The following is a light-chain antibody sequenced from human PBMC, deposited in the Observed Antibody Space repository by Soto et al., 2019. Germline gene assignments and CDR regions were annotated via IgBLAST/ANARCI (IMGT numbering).Light chain of an antibody. Sequence: QSVLTQPPSVSGAPGQRVTISCTGSSSNIGAGYDVHWYHQLPGTPPKLLIYGNSNRPSGVPDRFSGSKSGNSASLAITGLQGESEGEYCYLSEDSSLSGSVVFGGGTKLTVL. CDR3: LSEDSSLSGSVV. V-gene: IGLV1-40*01. CDR2: GNS. CDR1: SSNIGAGYD. J-gene: IGLJ2*01.